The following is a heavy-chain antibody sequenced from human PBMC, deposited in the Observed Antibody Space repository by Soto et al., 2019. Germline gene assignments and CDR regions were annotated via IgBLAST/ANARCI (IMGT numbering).Heavy chain of an antibody. CDR3: TRYRWFDA. CDR2: ISSRGTVK. CDR1: GFTFSNYE. Sequence: SLRLSCAASGFTFSNYEMNWVRQAPGKGLEWISYISSRGTVKYNADSVKGRFTISRDNAKNSLYLQMNSLRAEDTAVYYCTRYRWFDAWGQGTLVSLS. V-gene: IGHV3-48*03. J-gene: IGHJ5*02. D-gene: IGHD3-16*02.